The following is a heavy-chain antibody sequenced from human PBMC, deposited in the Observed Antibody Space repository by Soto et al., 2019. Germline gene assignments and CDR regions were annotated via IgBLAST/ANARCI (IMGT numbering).Heavy chain of an antibody. J-gene: IGHJ4*02. Sequence: HPGGSLRLSCAASEFTFSSYNMNWVRQAPGKGLEWVSYISGSSRTISYADSVKGRFTISRDNAKNTLYLQMNSLRAEDTAVYYCARGLYSGWHYFDYWGQGTLVTVSS. CDR3: ARGLYSGWHYFDY. CDR1: EFTFSSYN. D-gene: IGHD5-12*01. V-gene: IGHV3-48*01. CDR2: ISGSSRTI.